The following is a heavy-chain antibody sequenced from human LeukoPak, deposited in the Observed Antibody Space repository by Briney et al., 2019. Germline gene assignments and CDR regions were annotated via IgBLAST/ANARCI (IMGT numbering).Heavy chain of an antibody. D-gene: IGHD3-10*01. V-gene: IGHV3-23*01. CDR2: ISGSGGST. J-gene: IGHJ4*02. Sequence: GGSLRLSCAASGFTFSSYAMSWVRQAPGKGLEWVSAISGSGGSTYYADSVKGRFTISRDNSKNTLYLQVNSLRAEDTAVYYCAKEYYGSGSYSPLGSFDYWGQGTLVTVSS. CDR3: AKEYYGSGSYSPLGSFDY. CDR1: GFTFSSYA.